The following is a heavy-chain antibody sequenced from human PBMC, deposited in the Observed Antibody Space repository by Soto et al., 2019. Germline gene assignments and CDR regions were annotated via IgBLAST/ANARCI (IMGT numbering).Heavy chain of an antibody. CDR3: ARSHPGHDYGDD. J-gene: IGHJ4*02. D-gene: IGHD3-10*01. CDR1: GGTFSSYT. V-gene: IGHV1-69*02. CDR2: IIPILGIA. Sequence: QVQLVQSGAEVKKPGSSVKGSCKTSGGTFSSYTISWLRQATGQGLEWMGRIIPILGIANYAQKFQGRVTITADKSTSTAYMELSSLRSEDPAEYYCARSHPGHDYGDDWGQGTLVTESS.